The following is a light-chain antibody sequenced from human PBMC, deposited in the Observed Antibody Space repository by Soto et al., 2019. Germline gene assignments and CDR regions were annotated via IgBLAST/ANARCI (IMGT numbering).Light chain of an antibody. CDR1: QSVSSY. CDR2: DAS. CDR3: QQFHYWWT. Sequence: EIVLTQSPATLSLSPGERATLSCRTSQSVSSYSAWYQQKPGQVPRLLIYDASTRATGIPARFSGSGSGTEFTLTISSLQSEDFAFYYCQQFHYWWTFGQGTKVDI. V-gene: IGKV3-15*01. J-gene: IGKJ1*01.